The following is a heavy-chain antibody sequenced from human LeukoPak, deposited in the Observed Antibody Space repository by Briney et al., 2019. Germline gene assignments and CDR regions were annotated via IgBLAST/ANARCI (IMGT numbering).Heavy chain of an antibody. CDR1: GFTFSSYA. CDR3: AKSGLNRLDY. Sequence: GGSLRLSCAASGFTFSSYAMSWVRQAPGKGLEWVSNISGSGRGGSTYYADSVKGRFTISRDNSKNTLYLQTNSLRAEDTAVYYCAKSGLNRLDYRGQGTLVTVSS. J-gene: IGHJ4*02. D-gene: IGHD2-15*01. CDR2: ISGSGRGGST. V-gene: IGHV3-23*01.